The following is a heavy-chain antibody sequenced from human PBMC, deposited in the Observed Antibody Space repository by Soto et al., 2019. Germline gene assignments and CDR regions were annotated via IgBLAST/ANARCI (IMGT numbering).Heavy chain of an antibody. CDR3: ARRRDYRTMVRGVKTYYGMDV. V-gene: IGHV4-61*01. Sequence: SETLSLTCTVSGGSVNSGTYYWSWIRQPPGKGLEWIGYLYNTGSSDYNPSLKSRVTISVDTSKNQFSLKLSSVTAADTAVYYCARRRDYRTMVRGVKTYYGMDVWGQGTTVTVSS. CDR1: GGSVNSGTYY. D-gene: IGHD3-10*01. CDR2: LYNTGSS. J-gene: IGHJ6*02.